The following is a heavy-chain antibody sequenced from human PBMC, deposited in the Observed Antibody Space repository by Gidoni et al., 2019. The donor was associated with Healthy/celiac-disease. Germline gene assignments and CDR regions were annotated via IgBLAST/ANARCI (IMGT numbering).Heavy chain of an antibody. D-gene: IGHD3-10*01. CDR3: AREVHQGSYYDY. V-gene: IGHV1-69*04. Sequence: QVQLVQSGAEVKKPGSSVKVSCKASGGTFSSYAISWVRQAPGQGLEWMGRIIPNLGIANYAQKFQGRVTITADKSTSTAYMELSSLRSEDTAVYYCAREVHQGSYYDYWGQGTLVTVSS. CDR2: IIPNLGIA. J-gene: IGHJ4*02. CDR1: GGTFSSYA.